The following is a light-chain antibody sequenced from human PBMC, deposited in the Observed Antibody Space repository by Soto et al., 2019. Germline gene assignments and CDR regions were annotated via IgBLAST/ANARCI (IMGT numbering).Light chain of an antibody. V-gene: IGLV2-8*01. CDR1: SSDVGGYNS. J-gene: IGLJ2*01. CDR3: CSYAGINKLF. CDR2: DVT. Sequence: QSALTQPPSASGSPGQSVTISCTGTSSDVGGYNSVSWYQQHPGKAPKLMIYDVTKRPSGVPDRFSGSKSGNTASLTVSGLQAEDEADYYCCSYAGINKLFFGGGTKLTVL.